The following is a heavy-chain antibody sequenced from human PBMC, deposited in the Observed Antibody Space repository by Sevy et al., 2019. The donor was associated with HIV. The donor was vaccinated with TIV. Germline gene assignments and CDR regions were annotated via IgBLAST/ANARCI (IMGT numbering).Heavy chain of an antibody. J-gene: IGHJ4*02. V-gene: IGHV3-23*01. D-gene: IGHD6-13*01. CDR1: GFSFDSYG. CDR2: ISGSGTRT. Sequence: GGSLRLSCAVSGFSFDSYGMTWVRQAPGKGLEWVSGISGSGTRTYYADSVKGRFTISRDNSKNTLYLQMNSLRAEDTAVYYCANGRAAGIFDYWGQGTLVTVSS. CDR3: ANGRAAGIFDY.